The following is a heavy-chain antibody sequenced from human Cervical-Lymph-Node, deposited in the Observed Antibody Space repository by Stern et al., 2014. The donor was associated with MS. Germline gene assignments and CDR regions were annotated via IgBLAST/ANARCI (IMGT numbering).Heavy chain of an antibody. J-gene: IGHJ4*02. CDR1: GGTFSSYA. D-gene: IGHD6-6*01. V-gene: IGHV1-69*01. CDR2: IIPIFGTP. Sequence: QVQLMQSGAEVKKPGSSVKVSCKASGGTFSSYAINWVQQAPGQGLEWMGAIIPIFGTPNYAVQFQGRVTITADESTTTAYIELSSLRSEDTAVYYCARPSRVRSTSGLDYWGQGTLVTVSS. CDR3: ARPSRVRSTSGLDY.